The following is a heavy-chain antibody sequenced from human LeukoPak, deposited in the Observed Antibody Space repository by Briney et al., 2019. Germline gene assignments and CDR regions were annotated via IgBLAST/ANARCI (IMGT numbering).Heavy chain of an antibody. CDR2: ITTSDGNT. J-gene: IGHJ4*02. V-gene: IGHV3-23*01. CDR1: GFTFSSYG. D-gene: IGHD7-27*01. CDR3: AKDGGLWVSAHWGDS. Sequence: GGSLRLSCAASGFTFSSYGMHWVRQAPGKGLEWVSTITTSDGNTYYADSVKGRFTVSRDNSKNTLYLQMNSLRAEDTAVYYCAKDGGLWVSAHWGDSWGRGTLVTVSS.